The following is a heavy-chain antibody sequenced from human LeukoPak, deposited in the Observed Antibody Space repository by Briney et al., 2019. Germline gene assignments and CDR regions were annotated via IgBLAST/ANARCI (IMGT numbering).Heavy chain of an antibody. CDR2: IKQDGSEK. Sequence: PRGSLRLSCAASGFTFSTYWMSWVRQAPGKGLEWVATIKQDGSEKYYVDSVKGRFTISSDNSKNSLYLQVNSLRAEDTAVYYCARVGMDVWGQGTTVTVSS. CDR3: ARVGMDV. V-gene: IGHV3-7*01. CDR1: GFTFSTYW. J-gene: IGHJ6*02.